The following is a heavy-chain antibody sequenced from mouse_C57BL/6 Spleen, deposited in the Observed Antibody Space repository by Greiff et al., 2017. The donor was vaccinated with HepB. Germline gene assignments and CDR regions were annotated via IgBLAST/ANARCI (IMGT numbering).Heavy chain of an antibody. CDR3: ARSSDYYGSSEAWFAY. CDR2: IYPGDGDT. D-gene: IGHD1-1*01. J-gene: IGHJ3*01. V-gene: IGHV1-80*01. Sequence: VQLQQSGAELVKPGASVKISCKASGYAFSSYWMNWVKQRPGKGLEWIGQIYPGDGDTNYNGKFKGKATLTADKSSSTAYMQLSSLTSEDSAVYFCARSSDYYGSSEAWFAYWGQGTLVTVSA. CDR1: GYAFSSYW.